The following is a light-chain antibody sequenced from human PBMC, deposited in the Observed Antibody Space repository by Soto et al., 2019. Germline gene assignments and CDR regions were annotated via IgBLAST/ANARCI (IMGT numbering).Light chain of an antibody. CDR1: QSITS. J-gene: IGKJ4*01. V-gene: IGKV1-39*01. Sequence: DIQMTQSPSSLSASVGDRVTITCRASQSITSLNWYQQKPGKAPKLLIYASSSLQSGVSSRFSGTGSGTDFTRTISNLQAEDFATYYCQQTYSTPLTFGGGTNVDIK. CDR2: ASS. CDR3: QQTYSTPLT.